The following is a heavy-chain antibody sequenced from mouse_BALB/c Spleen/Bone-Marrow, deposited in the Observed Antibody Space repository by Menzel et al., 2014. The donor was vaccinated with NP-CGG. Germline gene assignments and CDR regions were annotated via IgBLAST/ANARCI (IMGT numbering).Heavy chain of an antibody. Sequence: EVKLMESGGGLVKPGGSLKLSCAASGFTFSDYYMFWVRRTPEKRLEWVATISDDGGNTYYRDSVKGRFTISRDNAKNKLNLQMSSLKSEDTATYHCARETGPRAMDYWGQGTSVSVSS. CDR2: ISDDGGNT. D-gene: IGHD4-1*01. V-gene: IGHV5-4*02. J-gene: IGHJ4*01. CDR3: ARETGPRAMDY. CDR1: GFTFSDYY.